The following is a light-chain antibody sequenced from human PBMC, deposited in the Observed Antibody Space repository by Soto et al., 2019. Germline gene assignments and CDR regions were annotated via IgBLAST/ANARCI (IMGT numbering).Light chain of an antibody. CDR1: QSISSY. CDR3: QQSYSSLIT. CDR2: AAS. Sequence: DIQMTQSPSSLSASVGDRVTITCRASQSISSYLNWFQQKPGKAPNLLIYAASSLQSGVPSRFRGSGSGTDFTLTISSLQPEDFATYYCQQSYSSLITFGQGTRLEIK. J-gene: IGKJ5*01. V-gene: IGKV1-39*01.